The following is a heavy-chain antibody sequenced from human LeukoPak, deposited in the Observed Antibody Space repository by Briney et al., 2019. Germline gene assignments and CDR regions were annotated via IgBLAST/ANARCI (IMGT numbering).Heavy chain of an antibody. J-gene: IGHJ6*02. CDR3: ASPYSGSFGGSYYYGVDV. V-gene: IGHV4-39*07. CDR1: GGSITSSTYY. Sequence: TSETLSLTCTVSGGSITSSTYYWGWIRQPPGKGLEWIGIIYYTGNTHYNPSLKSRVTISVDTSKNQFSLNLSSVTAADTAVYYCASPYSGSFGGSYYYGVDVWGQGTTVTVSS. D-gene: IGHD1-26*01. CDR2: IYYTGNT.